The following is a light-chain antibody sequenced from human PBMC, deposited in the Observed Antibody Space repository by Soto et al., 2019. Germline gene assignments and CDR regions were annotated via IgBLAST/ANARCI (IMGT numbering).Light chain of an antibody. J-gene: IGLJ2*01. CDR3: ATWDDILNGQV. Sequence: QSVLTQPPSVSAAPRQRVTISCSGSRSNIGNNAVSWYQQLPGKAPKLLIYYDDLVPSGVSDRFSGSESGTSASLAISGLQSEDEADYYCATWDDILNGQVFGGGTKLTVL. V-gene: IGLV1-36*01. CDR2: YDD. CDR1: RSNIGNNA.